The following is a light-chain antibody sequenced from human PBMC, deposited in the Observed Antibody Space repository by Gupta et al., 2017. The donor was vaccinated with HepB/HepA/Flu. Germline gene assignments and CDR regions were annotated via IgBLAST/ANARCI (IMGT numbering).Light chain of an antibody. CDR3: LQDHSFPWT. V-gene: IGKV1-6*01. CDR1: QDIRDD. CDR2: GTF. J-gene: IGKJ1*01. Sequence: AIQMTQYPSSLSASVGDRVTITCRASQDIRDDLGWFQQRPGEAPKVLIYGTFNLQRGVPSKFSGSGSGTDFTLTIDGLLPEDFATYYCLQDHSFPWTFGQGTKVEFK.